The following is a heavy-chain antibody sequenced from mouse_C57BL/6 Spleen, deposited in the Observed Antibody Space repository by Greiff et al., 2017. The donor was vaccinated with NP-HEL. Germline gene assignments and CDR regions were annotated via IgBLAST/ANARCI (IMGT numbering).Heavy chain of an antibody. CDR3: ARQDYDEGGYAMDY. CDR2: ISDGGSYT. Sequence: EVKLVESGGGLVKPGGSLKLSCAASGFTFSSYAMSWVRQTPEKRLEWVATISDGGSYTYYPDNVKGRFTISRDNAKNNLYLQMSLLKSEDTAMYYCARQDYDEGGYAMDYWGQGTSVTVSS. J-gene: IGHJ4*01. D-gene: IGHD2-4*01. CDR1: GFTFSSYA. V-gene: IGHV5-4*03.